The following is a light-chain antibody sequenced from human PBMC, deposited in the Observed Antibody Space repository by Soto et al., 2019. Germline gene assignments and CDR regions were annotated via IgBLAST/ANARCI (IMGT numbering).Light chain of an antibody. Sequence: IQMTQSPATLSASVGDSVTITCRASQSITKWLAWYQLKPGKAPKLLIHEASNLHSGVSSRFTGSGSGTDFTLTITRLQPEDFATYYCQQYKSYWTLGQGTK. V-gene: IGKV1-5*03. CDR3: QQYKSYWT. CDR1: QSITKW. CDR2: EAS. J-gene: IGKJ1*01.